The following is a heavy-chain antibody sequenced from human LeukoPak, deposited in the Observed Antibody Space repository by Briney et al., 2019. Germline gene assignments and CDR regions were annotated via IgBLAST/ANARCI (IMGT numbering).Heavy chain of an antibody. CDR3: ARDPNGWLQWDYFDY. D-gene: IGHD5-24*01. J-gene: IGHJ4*02. V-gene: IGHV3-21*01. CDR2: ISSSSSYI. Sequence: PGGSLRLSCAASGFTFSSYSMNWVRQAPGKGLEWVSSISSSSSYIYYADSVKGRFTISRDNAKNSLYLQMNSLRAEDTAVYYCARDPNGWLQWDYFDYWGQGTLVTVSS. CDR1: GFTFSSYS.